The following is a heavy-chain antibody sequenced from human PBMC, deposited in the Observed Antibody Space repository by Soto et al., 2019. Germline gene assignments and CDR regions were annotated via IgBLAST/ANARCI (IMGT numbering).Heavy chain of an antibody. J-gene: IGHJ4*02. Sequence: SETLSLTCTVSGGSISSGDYYWSWLRQPPGKGLEWIGYIYYSGSTNYNPSLKSRVTISVDTSKNQFSLKLSSVTAADTAVYYCARVPDQHYFDYWGQGTLVTVSS. V-gene: IGHV4-61*08. CDR3: ARVPDQHYFDY. CDR2: IYYSGST. CDR1: GGSISSGDYY.